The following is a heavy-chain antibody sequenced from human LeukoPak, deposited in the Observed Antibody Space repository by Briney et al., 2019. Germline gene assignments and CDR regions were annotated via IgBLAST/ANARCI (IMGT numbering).Heavy chain of an antibody. CDR1: GYTFTGYY. D-gene: IGHD3-10*01. CDR3: AVRGALSHAFDI. CDR2: INPNSGGT. J-gene: IGHJ3*02. Sequence: SVKVSCKASGYTFTGYYMHWVRQAPGQGLEWMGRINPNSGGTNYAQKFQGRVTMTRDTSISTAYMELSRLRSDDTAVYYCAVRGALSHAFDIWGQGTVVTVSS. V-gene: IGHV1-2*06.